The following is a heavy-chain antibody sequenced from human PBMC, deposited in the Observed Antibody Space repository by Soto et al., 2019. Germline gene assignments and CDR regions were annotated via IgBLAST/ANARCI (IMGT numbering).Heavy chain of an antibody. Sequence: SETLSLTFTVSGGSVSGGSYYWSCIRQPPWKGLEWIGYIYYSGSTNYNPSLKIRFTISVDTSKNQFSLRLSSVTAADTAVYYCARAFGGDNSGYGGSVDYWGQGTLVTVSS. CDR1: GGSVSGGSYY. CDR3: ARAFGGDNSGYGGSVDY. CDR2: IYYSGST. J-gene: IGHJ4*02. V-gene: IGHV4-61*01. D-gene: IGHD5-12*01.